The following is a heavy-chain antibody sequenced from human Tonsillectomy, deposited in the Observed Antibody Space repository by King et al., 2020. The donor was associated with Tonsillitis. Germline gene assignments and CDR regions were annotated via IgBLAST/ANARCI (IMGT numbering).Heavy chain of an antibody. CDR1: GFPYSTYD. V-gene: IGHV3-13*05. Sequence: VQLVESGGGLVQPGGSLRLSCTSSGFPYSTYDISWVRQAAGKGREGVSTIGTIGDPYYPGAVKGRFTIPRENAKNSLDLEMNSLRAGGTAVYYCARVMYYYDSGGWSFDHWGRGTLVTVSS. J-gene: IGHJ2*01. CDR3: ARVMYYYDSGGWSFDH. D-gene: IGHD3-22*01. CDR2: IGTIGDP.